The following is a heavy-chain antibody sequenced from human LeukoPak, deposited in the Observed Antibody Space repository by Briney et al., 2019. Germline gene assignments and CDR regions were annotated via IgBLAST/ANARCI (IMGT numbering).Heavy chain of an antibody. CDR3: ARNGIQLWLMNWFDP. CDR2: INHSGST. Sequence: SETLSLTCAVYGGSFSGYYWSWIRQPPGKGLEWIGEINHSGSTNSNPSLKSRVTISVDTSKNQFSLKLSSVTAADTAVYYCARNGIQLWLMNWFDPWGQGTLVTVSS. V-gene: IGHV4-34*01. J-gene: IGHJ5*02. D-gene: IGHD5-18*01. CDR1: GGSFSGYY.